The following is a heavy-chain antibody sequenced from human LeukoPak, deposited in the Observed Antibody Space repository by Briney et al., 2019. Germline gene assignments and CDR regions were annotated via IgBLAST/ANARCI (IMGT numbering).Heavy chain of an antibody. Sequence: ASVKVSCKASGYTFTSYGISWVRQASGQGLEWMGWISAYNGNTNYAQKLQGRVTMTTDTSTSTAYMEPRSLRSDDTAVYYCARDRLGYCSSTSCPLGVYWGQGTLVTVSS. J-gene: IGHJ4*02. V-gene: IGHV1-18*01. CDR3: ARDRLGYCSSTSCPLGVY. CDR1: GYTFTSYG. CDR2: ISAYNGNT. D-gene: IGHD2-2*01.